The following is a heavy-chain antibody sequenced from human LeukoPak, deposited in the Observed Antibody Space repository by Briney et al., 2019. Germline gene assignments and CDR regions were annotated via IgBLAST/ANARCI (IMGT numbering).Heavy chain of an antibody. CDR2: IDWDDDK. V-gene: IGHV2-70*04. CDR3: ARSSGSSDAFDI. Sequence: GPALVKPTQTLTLTCTFSGFSLSTSGMRVSWIRQPPGKALEWLARIDWDDDKFYSTSLKTRLTISKDTSKNQVVLTMTNMDPVDTATYYCARSSGSSDAFDIWGQGTMVTVSS. CDR1: GFSLSTSGMR. J-gene: IGHJ3*02. D-gene: IGHD3-10*01.